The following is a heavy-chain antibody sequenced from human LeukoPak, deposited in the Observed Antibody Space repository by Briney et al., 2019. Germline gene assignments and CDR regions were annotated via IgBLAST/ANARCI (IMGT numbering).Heavy chain of an antibody. CDR1: GYTFTSYY. Sequence: ASVKVSCKASGYTFTSYYMHWVRQAPGQGLEWMGIINPSGGSTSYAQKFQGRVTITADESTSTAYMELSSLRSEDTAVYYCARDKSGLHYYDSSGPRGRNWFDPWGQGTLVTVSS. CDR2: INPSGGST. D-gene: IGHD3-22*01. V-gene: IGHV1-46*01. CDR3: ARDKSGLHYYDSSGPRGRNWFDP. J-gene: IGHJ5*02.